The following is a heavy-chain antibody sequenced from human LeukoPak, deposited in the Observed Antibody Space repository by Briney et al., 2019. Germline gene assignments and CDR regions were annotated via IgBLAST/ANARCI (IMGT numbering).Heavy chain of an antibody. CDR3: AKLAGGGYCSSTSCYSAY. V-gene: IGHV3-30*02. Sequence: GGSLRLSCAASGFTFSSYGMHWVRQAPGKGLEWVTFIRYDGSNKYYADSVKGRFTISRDNSKNTLYLQMNSLRAEDTAVYYCAKLAGGGYCSSTSCYSAYWGQGTLVTVSS. D-gene: IGHD2-2*02. CDR1: GFTFSSYG. CDR2: IRYDGSNK. J-gene: IGHJ4*02.